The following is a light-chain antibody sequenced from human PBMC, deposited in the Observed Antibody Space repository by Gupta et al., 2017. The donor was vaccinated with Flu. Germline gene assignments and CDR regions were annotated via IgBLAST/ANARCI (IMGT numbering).Light chain of an antibody. Sequence: QSALTQPPSASGSPGQSVTISCTGSSGDIGAYDYVSWYRQYPGEAPQLVIYEVHMRPSGVPDRFSGSKSGNTASLTISGLQDEDEGVYFCSSYAGDPFVFGSGTKVTVL. CDR3: SSYAGDPFV. J-gene: IGLJ1*01. CDR1: SGDIGAYDY. V-gene: IGLV2-8*01. CDR2: EVH.